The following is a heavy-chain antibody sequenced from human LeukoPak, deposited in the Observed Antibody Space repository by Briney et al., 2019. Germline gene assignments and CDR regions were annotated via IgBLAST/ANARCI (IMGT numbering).Heavy chain of an antibody. J-gene: IGHJ4*02. CDR3: AKDRYYDNSGDHYESEQ. CDR2: INPSGGGT. Sequence: ASVKVSCKASGYTFTGYYMHWVRQAPGQGLEWMGIINPSGGGTSYAQKFQGRVTMTRDTSTSTVYMELSSLKSEDTAVYYCAKDRYYDNSGDHYESEQWGQGTLVTVSS. D-gene: IGHD3-22*01. V-gene: IGHV1-46*01. CDR1: GYTFTGYY.